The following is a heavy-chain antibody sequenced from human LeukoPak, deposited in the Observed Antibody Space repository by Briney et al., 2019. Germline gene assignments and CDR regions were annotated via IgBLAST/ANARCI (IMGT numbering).Heavy chain of an antibody. CDR1: GFTFSSYA. Sequence: GGSLRLSCAASGFTFSSYAMSWVRQAPGKGLEWVADISYDGSNKYYADSVKGRFTLSRDNAKNTLYLQMNSLRAEDTAVYYCAKARWIVVVTAIPHYYYYMDVWGKGTTVTISS. CDR2: ISYDGSNK. CDR3: AKARWIVVVTAIPHYYYYMDV. J-gene: IGHJ6*03. D-gene: IGHD2-21*02. V-gene: IGHV3-30*18.